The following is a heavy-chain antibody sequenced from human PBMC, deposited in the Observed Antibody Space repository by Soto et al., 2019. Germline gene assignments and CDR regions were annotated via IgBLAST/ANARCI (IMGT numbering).Heavy chain of an antibody. CDR1: GFTFSSYG. CDR2: IWYDGSNK. Sequence: GGSLRLSCAASGFTFSSYGMHWVRQAPGKRLEWVAVIWYDGSNKYYADSVKGRFTISRDNSKNTLYLQMNSLRAEDTAVYYCARGVESDGVLRYFDWSPYYYGMDVWGQGTTVTSP. J-gene: IGHJ6*02. CDR3: ARGVESDGVLRYFDWSPYYYGMDV. D-gene: IGHD3-9*01. V-gene: IGHV3-33*01.